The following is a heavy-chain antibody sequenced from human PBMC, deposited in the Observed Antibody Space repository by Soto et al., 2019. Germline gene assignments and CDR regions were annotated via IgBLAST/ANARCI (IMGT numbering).Heavy chain of an antibody. CDR3: AKNPGYYYDSTGYHFDY. CDR2: ISYGGGTT. J-gene: IGHJ4*02. V-gene: IGHV3-23*01. Sequence: TGGSLRLSCAASEFTFSNYARSWVRQAPGKGLEWVSAISYGGGTTYYADSVKGRFTISRDNSKNTLYLQMNSLRAEDTAVYYCAKNPGYYYDSTGYHFDYWAREPWSPSP. CDR1: EFTFSNYA. D-gene: IGHD3-22*01.